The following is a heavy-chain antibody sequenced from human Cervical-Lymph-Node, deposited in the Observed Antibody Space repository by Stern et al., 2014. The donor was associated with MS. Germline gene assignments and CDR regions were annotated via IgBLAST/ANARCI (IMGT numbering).Heavy chain of an antibody. D-gene: IGHD3-3*01. CDR1: GYRFNRYG. Sequence: VQLVESGPEVKKPGASVTVSCKASGYRFNRYGINWVRPAPGQGLAWMGRISTYNGNTKYAQKIQGRVTMTTDTSTGTAYMELRSLRSDDTAVYYCARTNPLRFGNFHGIDVWGQGTTVIVSS. CDR3: ARTNPLRFGNFHGIDV. CDR2: ISTYNGNT. J-gene: IGHJ6*02. V-gene: IGHV1-18*01.